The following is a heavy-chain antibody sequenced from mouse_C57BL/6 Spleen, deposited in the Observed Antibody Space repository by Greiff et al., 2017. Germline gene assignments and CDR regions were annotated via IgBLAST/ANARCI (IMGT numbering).Heavy chain of an antibody. Sequence: VQLQQPGTELVKPGASVKLSCTASGYTFTSYWMHWVKQRPGQGLEWIGNINPSNGGTNYNEKFKSKATLTVDKSSSTAYMQLSSLPSEDSAVYYCARDSNYVLHAMDYWGQGTSVTGSS. D-gene: IGHD2-5*01. CDR1: GYTFTSYW. J-gene: IGHJ4*01. V-gene: IGHV1-53*01. CDR2: INPSNGGT. CDR3: ARDSNYVLHAMDY.